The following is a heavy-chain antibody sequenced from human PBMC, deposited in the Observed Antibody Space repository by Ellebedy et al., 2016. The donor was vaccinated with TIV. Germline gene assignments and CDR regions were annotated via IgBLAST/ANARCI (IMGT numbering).Heavy chain of an antibody. CDR3: ARAEGIAVAGAG. CDR2: IYYGGNT. CDR1: GGSISSSSYN. Sequence: GSLRLXXTVSGGSISSSSYNWGWIRQPPGKGLEWFGNIYYGGNTYYNPSLKSRVTISVDTSRNQFSLKLSSVIAADTAVYYCARAEGIAVAGAGWGQGTLVTVSS. V-gene: IGHV4-39*07. J-gene: IGHJ4*02. D-gene: IGHD6-19*01.